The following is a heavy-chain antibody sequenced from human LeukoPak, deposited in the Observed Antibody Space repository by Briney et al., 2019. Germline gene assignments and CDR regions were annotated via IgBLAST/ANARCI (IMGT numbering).Heavy chain of an antibody. CDR3: VRDPRSWSGGFDY. J-gene: IGHJ4*02. V-gene: IGHV3-74*03. CDR1: GFTFKNYW. CDR2: ISSGGSST. D-gene: IGHD6-13*01. Sequence: GGSLRLSCAASGFTFKNYWMHWVRQTPGKGLVWVSRISSGGSSTTFADSVKGRFTISRDNAKNTLYLQMNSLRAEDTAVYYCVRDPRSWSGGFDYWGQGTLVTVSS.